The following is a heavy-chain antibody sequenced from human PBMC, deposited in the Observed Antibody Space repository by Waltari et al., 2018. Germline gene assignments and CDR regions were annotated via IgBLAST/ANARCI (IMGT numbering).Heavy chain of an antibody. V-gene: IGHV3-49*03. CDR1: GFTFGDYA. Sequence: EVQLVESGGGLVQPGRSLRLSCTASGFTFGDYAMSWFRQAPGKGLEWVGFIRSKAYGGTTEYAASVKGRFTISRDDSKSIAYLQMNSLKTEDTAVYYCTRDTGGGDFWSGSTDWFDPWGQGTLVTVSS. J-gene: IGHJ5*02. D-gene: IGHD3-3*01. CDR3: TRDTGGGDFWSGSTDWFDP. CDR2: IRSKAYGGTT.